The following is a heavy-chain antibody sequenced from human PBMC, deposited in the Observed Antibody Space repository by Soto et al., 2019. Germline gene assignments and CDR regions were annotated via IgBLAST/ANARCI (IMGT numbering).Heavy chain of an antibody. CDR3: SRDSRLAVAGNDAFDL. D-gene: IGHD6-19*01. CDR2: ISAYNGNT. V-gene: IGHV1-18*01. J-gene: IGHJ3*01. CDR1: GYTFTSYG. Sequence: ASVKVSCKASGYTFTSYGISWVRQAPGQGLEWMGWISAYNGNTNYAQKLQGRVTMTTDTSTSTAYMELRSMRPDVKAVYYCSRDSRLAVAGNDAFDLWGQGTMVTVSS.